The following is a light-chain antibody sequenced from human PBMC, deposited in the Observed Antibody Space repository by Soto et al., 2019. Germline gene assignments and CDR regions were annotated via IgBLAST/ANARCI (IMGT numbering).Light chain of an antibody. J-gene: IGKJ1*01. CDR1: QRISTY. V-gene: IGKV1-5*01. Sequence: DIQMTQSPSTLSASVGDRVTITCRASQRISTYLNWYQQKPGKAPKFLIYDASNLQSGVPSRFTGSGSGTEFTLTINSLQPDDFATYYCQQYSVYWTFGQGTKVDI. CDR2: DAS. CDR3: QQYSVYWT.